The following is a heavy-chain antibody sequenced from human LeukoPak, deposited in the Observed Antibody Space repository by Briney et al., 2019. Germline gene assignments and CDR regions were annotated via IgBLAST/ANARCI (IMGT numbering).Heavy chain of an antibody. D-gene: IGHD3-22*01. CDR2: INTSTGKS. Sequence: ASVKVSCKTSGYTFHTYGLNWVRQPHGQGPEWMGWINTSTGKSTYAQKFQGRVTWSTDISTTTVYMHLTSLTSDDTAIYYCTRARDEDDNSDPFHHWGQGTLVIVSS. CDR1: GYTFHTYG. CDR3: TRARDEDDNSDPFHH. J-gene: IGHJ1*01. V-gene: IGHV1-18*01.